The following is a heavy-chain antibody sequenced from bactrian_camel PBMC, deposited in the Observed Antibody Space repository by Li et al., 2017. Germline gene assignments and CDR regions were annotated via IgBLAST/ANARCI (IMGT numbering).Heavy chain of an antibody. J-gene: IGHJ4*01. CDR1: GDAFNSYY. V-gene: IGHV3S28*01. CDR2: IDTAGYTT. D-gene: IGHD3*01. Sequence: QLVESGGGSVQPGGSLRLSCVASGDAFNSYYMAWFRQAPGKERDGVAAIDTAGYTTYTYAVRGRFTISKDSAKNTLYLEMNSLKPEDSDMYYCAACSNPFFGQGTQVTVS.